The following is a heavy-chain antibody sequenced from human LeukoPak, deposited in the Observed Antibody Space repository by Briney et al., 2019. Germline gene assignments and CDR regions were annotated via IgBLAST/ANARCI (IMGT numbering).Heavy chain of an antibody. CDR3: VREDNAFNI. Sequence: GGSLRLSCVASGFTFSSDFMQWIRHARGEGLMWVSQISGDETYTNYADSVKGRFTISRDNAKNTLYLQMNSLRAEDTAIYYCVREDNAFNIWGQGTLVTVSS. V-gene: IGHV3-74*01. J-gene: IGHJ3*02. CDR1: GFTFSSDF. CDR2: ISGDETYT.